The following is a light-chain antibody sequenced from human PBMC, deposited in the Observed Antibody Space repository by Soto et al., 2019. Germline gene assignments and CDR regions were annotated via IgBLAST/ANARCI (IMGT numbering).Light chain of an antibody. V-gene: IGLV2-8*01. Sequence: QSALTQPASVSASPGQSITISCTGTSSDVGAYNYVSWYQQHPGKAPKLMIFDVNNRPSGVPDRFSGSKSGNTASLTVSGLQADDEADYYCTSYAGGNNVFGTGTKVTVL. J-gene: IGLJ1*01. CDR2: DVN. CDR3: TSYAGGNNV. CDR1: SSDVGAYNY.